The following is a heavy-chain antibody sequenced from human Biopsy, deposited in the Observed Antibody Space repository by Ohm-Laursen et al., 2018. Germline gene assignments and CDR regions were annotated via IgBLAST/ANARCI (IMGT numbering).Heavy chain of an antibody. D-gene: IGHD3-10*01. V-gene: IGHV1-69*06. CDR1: GGTFSSYV. J-gene: IGHJ5*02. Sequence: SVKVSCKASGGTFSSYVISWVRQAPGQGLEWMGRIIPTFDTPTYAPDFQGRVTFTADKSTGTAHLNLRSLRSEDTAVYYCAGGAAKGNPYDHWGQGILVTVSS. CDR2: IIPTFDTP. CDR3: AGGAAKGNPYDH.